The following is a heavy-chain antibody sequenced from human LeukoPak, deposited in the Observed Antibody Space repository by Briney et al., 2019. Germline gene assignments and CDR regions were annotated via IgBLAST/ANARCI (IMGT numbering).Heavy chain of an antibody. CDR1: GGSFSGYY. V-gene: IGHV4-34*01. Sequence: PSETLSLTCAVYGGSFSGYYWSWIRQPPGKGLEWIGEINHSGSTNYNPSLKSRVTISVDTSKNQFSLKLSSVTAADTAVYYCARGGVWWLVRWPLDYWGQGTLVTVSS. J-gene: IGHJ4*02. CDR2: INHSGST. CDR3: ARGGVWWLVRWPLDY. D-gene: IGHD6-19*01.